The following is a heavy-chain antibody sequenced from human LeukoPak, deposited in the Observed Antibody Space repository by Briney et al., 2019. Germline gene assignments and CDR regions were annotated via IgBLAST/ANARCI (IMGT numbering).Heavy chain of an antibody. J-gene: IGHJ4*01. CDR2: TAGSSGYI. Sequence: PGGSLRLSCAASGFTFTNAWMSWVRQAPGKGLEWVSSTAGSSGYISYADSVKGRFTISRDNAKKSLYLQMTSLTAEDTAVYYCARDRGAYCGGDCYLGFDYWGRGTLVTVSS. D-gene: IGHD2-21*02. CDR3: ARDRGAYCGGDCYLGFDY. V-gene: IGHV3-21*01. CDR1: GFTFTNAW.